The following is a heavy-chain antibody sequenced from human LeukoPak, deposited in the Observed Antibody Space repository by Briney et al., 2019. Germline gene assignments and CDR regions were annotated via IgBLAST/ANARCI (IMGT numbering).Heavy chain of an antibody. J-gene: IGHJ6*02. D-gene: IGHD4-17*01. CDR2: ISGSGGST. CDR3: ARVPTRYYGMDV. CDR1: GFTFSSYA. Sequence: GGSLRLSWAASGFTFSSYAMSWVRQAPGKGLEWVSAISGSGGSTYYADSVKGRFTISRDNSKNTLYLQMNSLRAEDTAVYYCARVPTRYYGMDVWGQGTTVTVSS. V-gene: IGHV3-23*01.